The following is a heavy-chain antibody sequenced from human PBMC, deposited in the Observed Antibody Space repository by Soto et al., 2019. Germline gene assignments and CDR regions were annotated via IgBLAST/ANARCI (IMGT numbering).Heavy chain of an antibody. J-gene: IGHJ4*02. CDR2: IWEGGSNK. CDR1: GLSLKSYG. D-gene: IGHD4-17*01. V-gene: IGHV3-33*01. CDR3: GRLTGDYSFDY. Sequence: GGCLRLSCAACGLSLKSYGMHWVPQATGRGLEWVAVIWEGGSNKSYAESVKGRFATSRENSKNTLYRQMNSLRAEDTAVYYCGRLTGDYSFDYWGQGTLVTVSS.